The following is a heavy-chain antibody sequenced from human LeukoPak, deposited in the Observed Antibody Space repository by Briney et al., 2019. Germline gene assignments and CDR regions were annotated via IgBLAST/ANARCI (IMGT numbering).Heavy chain of an antibody. V-gene: IGHV3-30*18. CDR3: AKVLLWFGEPYYYAMDV. D-gene: IGHD3-10*01. CDR1: GGSISSYY. CDR2: ISYDGSNK. Sequence: LSLTCTVSGGSISSYYWSWIRQPPGKGLEWVAVISYDGSNKYYADSVKGRFTISRDNSKNTLYLQMNSLRAEDTAVYYCAKVLLWFGEPYYYAMDVWGQGTTVTVSS. J-gene: IGHJ6*02.